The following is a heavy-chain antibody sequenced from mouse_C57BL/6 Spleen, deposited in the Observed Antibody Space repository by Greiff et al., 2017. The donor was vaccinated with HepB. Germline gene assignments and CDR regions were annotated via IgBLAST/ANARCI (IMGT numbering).Heavy chain of an antibody. CDR3: ARVNYYGSSYRYFDV. CDR2: IYPGGGYT. V-gene: IGHV1-63*01. Sequence: QVQLKESGAELVRPGTSVKMSCKASGYTFTNYWIGWAKQRPGHGLEWIGDIYPGGGYTNYNEKFKGKATLTADKSSSTAYMQFSSLTSEDSAIYYCARVNYYGSSYRYFDVWGTGTTVTVSS. D-gene: IGHD1-1*01. J-gene: IGHJ1*03. CDR1: GYTFTNYW.